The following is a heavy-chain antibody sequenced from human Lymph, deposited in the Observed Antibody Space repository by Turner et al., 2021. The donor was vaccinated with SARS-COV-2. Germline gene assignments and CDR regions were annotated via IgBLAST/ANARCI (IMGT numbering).Heavy chain of an antibody. J-gene: IGHJ4*02. V-gene: IGHV3-23*01. CDR2: ISGSGGST. D-gene: IGHD3-22*01. CDR3: AKNEMAMRVVVITLFDY. CDR1: GFTFSSYA. Sequence: VQLLESGGGLVQPGGSLRLSCASSGFTFSSYAMSWVRQAPGKVLGGASAISGSGGSTYDADAGEGRFTISRDNSKNTLYLQKNIRRAEDTAVYCCAKNEMAMRVVVITLFDYWGQGTLVTVSS.